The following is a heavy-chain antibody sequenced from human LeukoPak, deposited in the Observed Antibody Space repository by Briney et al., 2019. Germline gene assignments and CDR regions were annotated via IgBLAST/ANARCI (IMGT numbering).Heavy chain of an antibody. CDR2: IYPGDSDT. CDR1: GYSFTSYW. D-gene: IGHD6-13*01. V-gene: IGHV5-51*01. Sequence: GESLKISCKGSGYSFTSYWIGWVRQMPGKGLEWMGIIYPGDSDTRYSPSFQGQVTISADKSISTAYLQWSSLKASDTAMYYCARWTSQGIVAAAPGKYYFDYWGQGTLVTVSS. J-gene: IGHJ4*02. CDR3: ARWTSQGIVAAAPGKYYFDY.